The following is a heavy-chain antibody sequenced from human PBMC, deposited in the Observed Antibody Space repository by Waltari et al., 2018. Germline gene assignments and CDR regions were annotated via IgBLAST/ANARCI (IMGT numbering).Heavy chain of an antibody. CDR2: IAYDGSNK. Sequence: QVQLVESGGGVVQPGRSLRLSCAASGFTFSSYAMHWVRQAPGKGLEWVAVIAYDGSNKYYADSVKGRFTSARDNSKNTLYLQMNSLRAEDTAVYYCARESWGKYYFDYWGQGTLVTVSS. CDR1: GFTFSSYA. V-gene: IGHV3-30-3*01. CDR3: ARESWGKYYFDY. D-gene: IGHD3-16*01. J-gene: IGHJ4*02.